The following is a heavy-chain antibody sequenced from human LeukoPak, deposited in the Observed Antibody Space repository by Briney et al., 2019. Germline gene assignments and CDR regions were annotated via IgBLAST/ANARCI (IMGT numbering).Heavy chain of an antibody. CDR3: TKGVGFEINWFDP. CDR2: IKQDGSEK. Sequence: GGSLRLSCAASGFTFSSYWMSWVRQAPGKGLEWVANIKQDGSEKYYVDSVKGRFTISRDNAKNSLYLQMNSLRAEDTALYYCTKGVGFEINWFDPWGQGTLVTVSS. D-gene: IGHD3-10*01. J-gene: IGHJ5*02. CDR1: GFTFSSYW. V-gene: IGHV3-7*03.